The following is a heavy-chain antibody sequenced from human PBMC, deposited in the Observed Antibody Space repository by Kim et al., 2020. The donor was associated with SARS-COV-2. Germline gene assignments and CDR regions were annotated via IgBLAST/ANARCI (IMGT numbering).Heavy chain of an antibody. CDR2: ISWNSGSI. CDR1: GFTFDDYA. D-gene: IGHD5-12*01. J-gene: IGHJ4*02. V-gene: IGHV3-9*01. CDR3: AKGRDGYNLYFDY. Sequence: GGSLRLSCAASGFTFDDYAMHWVLQAPGKGLEWVSGISWNSGSIGYADSVKGRFTISRDNAKNSLYLQMNSLRAEDTALYYCAKGRDGYNLYFDYWGQGTLVTVSS.